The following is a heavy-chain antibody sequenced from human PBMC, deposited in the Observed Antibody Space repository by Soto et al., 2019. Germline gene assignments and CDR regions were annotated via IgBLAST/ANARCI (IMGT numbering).Heavy chain of an antibody. D-gene: IGHD6-19*01. CDR1: GFALGTGGVG. V-gene: IGHV2-5*01. Sequence: SGPTVVNPRQTLTLPCRWSGFALGTGGVGVGWIREPAGKALEWLALIYGHDDTSYSPSLKGRLTIIKDTSKNQVVITMTNMDPVDTATYYSAHRLYSSGWSDDFDIWGQGTLVTVSS. J-gene: IGHJ3*02. CDR2: IYGHDDT. CDR3: AHRLYSSGWSDDFDI.